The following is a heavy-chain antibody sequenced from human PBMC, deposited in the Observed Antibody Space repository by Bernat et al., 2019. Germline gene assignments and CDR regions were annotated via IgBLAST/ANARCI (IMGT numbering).Heavy chain of an antibody. Sequence: QVQLVESGGGVVQPGRSLRLSCAASGFTFSSYGMHWVRQAPGKGLEWVAVISYDGSNKYYADSVKGRFTISRDNSKNMLYLQMNSLRAEDTAVYYCAKDDYYYDSSGYYPIDYWGQGTLVTVSS. V-gene: IGHV3-30*18. D-gene: IGHD3-22*01. J-gene: IGHJ4*02. CDR2: ISYDGSNK. CDR1: GFTFSSYG. CDR3: AKDDYYYDSSGYYPIDY.